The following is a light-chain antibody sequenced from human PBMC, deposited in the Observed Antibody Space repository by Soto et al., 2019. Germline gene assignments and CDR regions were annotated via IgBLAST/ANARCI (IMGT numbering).Light chain of an antibody. CDR3: QQRSNWPQIT. CDR2: DAS. CDR1: QSVSSY. Sequence: EIVLTQSPATLSLSPGERATLSCRASQSVSSYLAWYQQKPGQAPRLLIYDASNRATGIPARFSGSGSGTDFTLTISSLEPEDFAVYYCQQRSNWPQITFGQGTRQ. J-gene: IGKJ5*01. V-gene: IGKV3-11*01.